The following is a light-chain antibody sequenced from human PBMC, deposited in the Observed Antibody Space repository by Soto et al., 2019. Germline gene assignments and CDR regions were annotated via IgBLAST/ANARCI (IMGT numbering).Light chain of an antibody. J-gene: IGLJ2*01. CDR3: QTWGTGIQV. Sequence: QAVVTQSPSASASLGASVKLTCTLSSGHSSYAIAWHQQQPEKGPRYLMKVNNGGSHSKGDGIPDRFSGSSSGAERYLTISSLQSEDEADYYCQTWGTGIQVFGGGTKLTVL. CDR2: VNNGGSH. V-gene: IGLV4-69*01. CDR1: SGHSSYA.